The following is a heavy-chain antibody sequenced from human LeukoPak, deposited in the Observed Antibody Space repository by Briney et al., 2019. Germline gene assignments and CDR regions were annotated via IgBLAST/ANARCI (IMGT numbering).Heavy chain of an antibody. Sequence: GGSLRLSCAASGFTFNNYPMGWVRQAPGRGLEWLSAIGGEKSGSWTKSADSVKGRFTISRDNSENTLYLQMDSLTVEDTAVYYCARAGVISGWDYWGQGVLVTVSS. V-gene: IGHV3-23*01. CDR2: IGGEKSGSWT. D-gene: IGHD3-3*02. CDR3: ARAGVISGWDY. J-gene: IGHJ4*02. CDR1: GFTFNNYP.